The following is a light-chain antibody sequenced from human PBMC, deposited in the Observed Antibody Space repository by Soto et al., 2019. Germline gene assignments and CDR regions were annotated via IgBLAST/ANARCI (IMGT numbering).Light chain of an antibody. CDR1: QDIAIY. CDR3: QQLRMYPST. Sequence: DIQMTQSPSTLSASVGDRVTITCLASQDIAIYLSWYQQKPGEAPKLLIYAASTLYGGVPSSFSGSGSGTDFALTITSLQAEDFATYYCQQLRMYPSTFGGGTKVDIK. J-gene: IGKJ4*01. V-gene: IGKV1-9*01. CDR2: AAS.